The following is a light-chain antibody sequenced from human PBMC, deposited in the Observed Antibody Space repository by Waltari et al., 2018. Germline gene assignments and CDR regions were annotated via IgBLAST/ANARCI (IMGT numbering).Light chain of an antibody. Sequence: QSALTQPASVSGSPGQSITISCTGTSSDVGGYNSVSWYQQHPGKAPKLMIYDVSKRPSGFSNRFSGSKSGNTASLTISGLQAEDEADYYCCSYAGSSTSVVFGGGTKLTVL. CDR3: CSYAGSSTSVV. J-gene: IGLJ2*01. CDR2: DVS. V-gene: IGLV2-23*02. CDR1: SSDVGGYNS.